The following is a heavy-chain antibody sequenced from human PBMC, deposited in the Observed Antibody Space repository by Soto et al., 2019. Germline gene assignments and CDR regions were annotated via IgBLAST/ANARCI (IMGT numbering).Heavy chain of an antibody. CDR1: GFTFSSYA. D-gene: IGHD2-2*01. Sequence: GGSLRLSWAASGFTFSSYAMSWVRQAPGKGLEWVSAISGSGGSTYYADSVKGRFTISRDNSKNTLYLQMNSLRAEDTAVCYCAKRSGRYCSSTSCYFSYWGQGTLVTVS. V-gene: IGHV3-23*01. CDR2: ISGSGGST. J-gene: IGHJ4*02. CDR3: AKRSGRYCSSTSCYFSY.